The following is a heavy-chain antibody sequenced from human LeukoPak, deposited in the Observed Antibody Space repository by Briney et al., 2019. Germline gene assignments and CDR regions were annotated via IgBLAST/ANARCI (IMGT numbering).Heavy chain of an antibody. Sequence: ASVKVSCKASGYTFTSYYMHWVRQAPGQGLEWMGIINPSGGSTSYAQKFQGRVTMTRDTSTSTVYVELSSLRSEDTAVYYCARDLPEIAAAGSGIYGMDVWGQGTTVTVSS. CDR1: GYTFTSYY. V-gene: IGHV1-46*01. CDR3: ARDLPEIAAAGSGIYGMDV. D-gene: IGHD6-13*01. J-gene: IGHJ6*02. CDR2: INPSGGST.